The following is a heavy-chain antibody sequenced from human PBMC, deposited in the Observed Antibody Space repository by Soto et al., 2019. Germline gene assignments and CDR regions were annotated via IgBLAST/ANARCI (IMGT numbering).Heavy chain of an antibody. Sequence: QVQLVQSGAEVKKPGSSVKVSCKASGGTFSSYAISWVRQAPGQGLEWMGGIIPIFGTANYAQKFQGRVTITADEPTSTAYMELSSLRSEDTAVYYCARSLLVVVTANWYFDLWGRGTLVTVSS. D-gene: IGHD2-21*02. V-gene: IGHV1-69*12. CDR3: ARSLLVVVTANWYFDL. J-gene: IGHJ2*01. CDR1: GGTFSSYA. CDR2: IIPIFGTA.